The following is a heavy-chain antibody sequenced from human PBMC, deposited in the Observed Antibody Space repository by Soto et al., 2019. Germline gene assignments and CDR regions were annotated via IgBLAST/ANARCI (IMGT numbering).Heavy chain of an antibody. Sequence: QVQLVESGGGVVQPGRSLRLSCAASGFTFSSSGMHWVRQAPGKGLEWVAVISRDGNVQYYAESVKGRFTISRDNSKNTLYLKVDNRGPEETAPYYCIGGVASGNWGRGTLVTVSS. CDR2: ISRDGNVQ. CDR3: IGGVASGN. V-gene: IGHV3-30*03. D-gene: IGHD3-16*01. CDR1: GFTFSSSG. J-gene: IGHJ4*02.